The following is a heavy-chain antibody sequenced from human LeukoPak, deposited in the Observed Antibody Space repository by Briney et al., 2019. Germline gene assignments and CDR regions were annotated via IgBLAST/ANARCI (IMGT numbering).Heavy chain of an antibody. CDR2: ISAYNGNT. CDR1: GYTFTSYG. CDR3: ARGLLPAAIQEGAFDI. D-gene: IGHD2-2*02. V-gene: IGHV1-18*01. Sequence: GASVKVSCKASGYTFTSYGISWVRQAPGQGLEWMGWISAYNGNTNYAQKLQGRVTMTTDTSTSTAYMELRSLRSDDTAVYYCARGLLPAAIQEGAFDIWGQGTMVTVSS. J-gene: IGHJ3*02.